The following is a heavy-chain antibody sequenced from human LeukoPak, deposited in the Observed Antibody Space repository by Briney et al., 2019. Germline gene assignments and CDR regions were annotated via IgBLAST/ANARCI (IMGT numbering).Heavy chain of an antibody. CDR1: GGSISTRDYY. CDR3: SRRIPGWWFDP. Sequence: PSETLSLTCTVSGGSISTRDYYWGWIRQSPGKGLHWIGNIYYSENTYYNPSLTSRVTISIDTSKNQFSLKLSSVTAADTAVYYCSRRIPGWWFDPWGQGTLVTVSS. CDR2: IYYSENT. J-gene: IGHJ5*02. D-gene: IGHD2-15*01. V-gene: IGHV4-39*01.